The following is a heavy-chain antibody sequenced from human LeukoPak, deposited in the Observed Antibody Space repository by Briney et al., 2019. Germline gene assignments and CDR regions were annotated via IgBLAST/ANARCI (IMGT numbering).Heavy chain of an antibody. D-gene: IGHD2-2*01. J-gene: IGHJ4*02. CDR2: MNPNRGNT. V-gene: IGHV1-8*03. Sequence: GASVKVSCKASGYTFTSYDINWVRQATGQGLEWMGWMNPNRGNTGYAQKFQGRVTITRNTSISTAYMELSSLRSEDTAVYYCALIPSFQVVPADYWGQGTLVTVSS. CDR1: GYTFTSYD. CDR3: ALIPSFQVVPADY.